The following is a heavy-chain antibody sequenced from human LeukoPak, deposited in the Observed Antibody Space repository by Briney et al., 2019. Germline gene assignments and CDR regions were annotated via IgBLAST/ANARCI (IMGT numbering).Heavy chain of an antibody. Sequence: AASVKVSCEASGYTFTSYAMHWVRQAPGHRLEWMGWINAGNGNTKYSQEFQGRVTITRDTSASTAYMELSSLRSEDMAVYYCARGRGYSYNKGAFDIWGQGTMVTVSS. D-gene: IGHD5-18*01. CDR2: INAGNGNT. J-gene: IGHJ3*02. CDR1: GYTFTSYA. V-gene: IGHV1-3*03. CDR3: ARGRGYSYNKGAFDI.